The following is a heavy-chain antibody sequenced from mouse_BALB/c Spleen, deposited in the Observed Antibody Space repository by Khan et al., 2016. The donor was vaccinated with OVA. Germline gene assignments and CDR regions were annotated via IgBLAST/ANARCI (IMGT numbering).Heavy chain of an antibody. Sequence: EVELVESGGGLVKPGGSLKLSCAASGFTFSSYGMSWVRQTPEKRLEWVATISGGGSYTYYPDSVKGRFTISRDNAKNNLYLQMSSLRSEDTALDYWARCTTVGYFDYWGQGTTLTVSS. CDR1: GFTFSSYG. CDR3: ARCTTVGYFDY. V-gene: IGHV5-9-2*01. J-gene: IGHJ2*01. D-gene: IGHD1-1*01. CDR2: ISGGGSYT.